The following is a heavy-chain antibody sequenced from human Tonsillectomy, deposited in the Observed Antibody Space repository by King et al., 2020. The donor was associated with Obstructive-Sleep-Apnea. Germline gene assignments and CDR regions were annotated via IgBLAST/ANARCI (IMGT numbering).Heavy chain of an antibody. V-gene: IGHV3-48*04. CDR3: ARDRWFYDY. CDR1: GFTFSTYS. D-gene: IGHD2-15*01. J-gene: IGHJ4*02. CDR2: ISSSTGAI. Sequence: VQLVESGGGLVQPGGSLRLSCAASGFTFSTYSMNWVRQAPGKGLEWVSYISSSTGAIYYADSVKGRFIISRDNAKNSRYLQMNSLRAEDTAVYFCARDRWFYDYWGQGTLVTVSS.